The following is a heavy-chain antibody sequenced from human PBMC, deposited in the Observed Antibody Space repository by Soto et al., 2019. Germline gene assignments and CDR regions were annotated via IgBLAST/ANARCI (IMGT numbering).Heavy chain of an antibody. D-gene: IGHD2-8*02. CDR3: ARDKITGLFDY. Sequence: SETLSLTCTVSGGSISPYYWTWIRQPPGKGLEWIGYVNHSGSTNYNPSLKSRVTISVDTSKNQFSLKLISVTAADTAVYYCARDKITGLFDYWGQGTLVTVSS. V-gene: IGHV4-59*12. CDR1: GGSISPYY. J-gene: IGHJ4*02. CDR2: VNHSGST.